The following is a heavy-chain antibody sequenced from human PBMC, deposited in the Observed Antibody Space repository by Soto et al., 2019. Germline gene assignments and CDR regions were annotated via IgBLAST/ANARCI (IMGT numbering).Heavy chain of an antibody. CDR3: ARDNGMAGSFDP. CDR2: ISFTSSTI. CDR1: GFIFSSYS. D-gene: IGHD2-8*01. V-gene: IGHV3-48*02. J-gene: IGHJ5*02. Sequence: GGSLRLSCAASGFIFSSYSMNWIRQAPGKGLEWVSYISFTSSTIFYADSVRGRFTISRDNAKNSLYLQMNTLRDEDTAVYYCARDNGMAGSFDPWGQGXLVTVYS.